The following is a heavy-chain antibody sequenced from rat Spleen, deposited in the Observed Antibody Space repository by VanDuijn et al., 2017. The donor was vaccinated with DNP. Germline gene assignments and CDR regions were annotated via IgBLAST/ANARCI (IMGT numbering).Heavy chain of an antibody. Sequence: EVQLVESGGGLVQPGRSLKLSCAASEFTFSKSDVAWVRQVPGKGLEWVATISTSGSRTYYPDSVKGRFTISRDNAKSSLYLQMNSLKSEDTATYYCAKNSGYYFDYWGQGVMVTVSS. D-gene: IGHD4-3*01. V-gene: IGHV5S23*01. CDR3: AKNSGYYFDY. J-gene: IGHJ2*01. CDR1: EFTFSKSD. CDR2: ISTSGSRT.